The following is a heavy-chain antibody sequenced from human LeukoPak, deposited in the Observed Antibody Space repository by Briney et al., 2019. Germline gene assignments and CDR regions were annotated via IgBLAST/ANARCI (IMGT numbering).Heavy chain of an antibody. V-gene: IGHV1-18*04. D-gene: IGHD4-23*01. Sequence: ASVKVSCKASGYTFTGYYMHWVRQAPGQGLEWMGWISAYNGNTNYAQKLQGRVTMTTDTSTSTAYMELRSLRSDDTAVYYCARVRTNLDGGNSDKSIYYYYYYMDVWGKGTTVTVSS. CDR1: GYTFTGYY. CDR3: ARVRTNLDGGNSDKSIYYYYYYMDV. J-gene: IGHJ6*03. CDR2: ISAYNGNT.